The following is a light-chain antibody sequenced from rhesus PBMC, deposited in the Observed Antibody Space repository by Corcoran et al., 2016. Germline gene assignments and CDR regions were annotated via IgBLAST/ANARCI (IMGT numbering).Light chain of an antibody. CDR1: ENVNNY. J-gene: IGKJ2*01. V-gene: IGKV1-74*01. CDR3: QHNYGTPYS. CDR2: KAS. Sequence: DIQMTQSPSSLSASVGDRVTITCRASENVNNYLNWYQQKPVKAPKLLIYKASTLQSGVPSRFSGRGSGTVYTFTIRSLQSEDVASYYCQHNYGTPYSFGQGTKVEIK.